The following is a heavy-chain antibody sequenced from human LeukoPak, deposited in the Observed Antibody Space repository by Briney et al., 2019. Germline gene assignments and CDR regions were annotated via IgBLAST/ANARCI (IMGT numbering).Heavy chain of an antibody. Sequence: ASVKVSCKASGYTFTGYYMHWVRQAPGQGLEWMGWINPNSGGTNYAQKFQGRVTMTTDTSTSTAYMELRSLRSDDTAVYYCARVRGALWFGGYFDYWGQGTLVTVSS. CDR1: GYTFTGYY. J-gene: IGHJ4*02. CDR2: INPNSGGT. CDR3: ARVRGALWFGGYFDY. V-gene: IGHV1-2*02. D-gene: IGHD3-10*01.